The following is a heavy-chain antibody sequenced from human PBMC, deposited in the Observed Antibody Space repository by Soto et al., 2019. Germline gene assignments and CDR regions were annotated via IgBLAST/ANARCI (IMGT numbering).Heavy chain of an antibody. J-gene: IGHJ4*02. Sequence: SVKVSCKASGGTFSNYAISWVRQAPGQGLEWMGGIIPIFGTPNYAQKFQGRVTITADKSTSTAYMEVRNLRSDDTAVYYCARGWETVGSTTPFAYWGQGTLVTVS. CDR1: GGTFSNYA. V-gene: IGHV1-69*06. D-gene: IGHD1-26*01. CDR2: IIPIFGTP. CDR3: ARGWETVGSTTPFAY.